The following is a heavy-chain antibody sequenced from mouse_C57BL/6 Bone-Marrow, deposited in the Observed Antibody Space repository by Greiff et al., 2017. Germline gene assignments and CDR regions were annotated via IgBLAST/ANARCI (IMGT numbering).Heavy chain of an antibody. CDR1: GYTFTSYW. J-gene: IGHJ1*03. CDR3: ARATVVAPYWYVDV. V-gene: IGHV1-52*01. CDR2: IDPSDSET. Sequence: VKLQQPGAELVRPGSSVKLSCKASGYTFTSYWMHWVKQRPIQGLEWIGNIDPSDSETHYNQKFKDKATLTVDKSSSTAYMQLSSLTSEDSAVYYCARATVVAPYWYVDVWGTGTTVTVSS. D-gene: IGHD1-1*01.